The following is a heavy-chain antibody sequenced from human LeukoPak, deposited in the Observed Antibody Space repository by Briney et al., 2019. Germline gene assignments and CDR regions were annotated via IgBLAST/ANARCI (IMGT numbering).Heavy chain of an antibody. CDR1: GGSISSGGYY. Sequence: SETLSLTCTVSGGSISSGGYYWSWIRQHPGKGLEWIGYIYYSGSTYYNPTLKSRVTISVDTSKNQFSLKLSSVTAADTAVYYCARESPATPLTFDIWGQGTMVTVSS. CDR3: ARESPATPLTFDI. D-gene: IGHD2-15*01. J-gene: IGHJ3*02. CDR2: IYYSGST. V-gene: IGHV4-31*03.